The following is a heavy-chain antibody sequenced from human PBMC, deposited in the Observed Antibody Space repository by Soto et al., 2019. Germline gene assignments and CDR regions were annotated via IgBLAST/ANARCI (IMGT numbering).Heavy chain of an antibody. CDR3: ASGFYDSSGSYSDAFDS. V-gene: IGHV1-8*01. CDR1: GYTFTSYD. CDR2: MNPNSGNT. D-gene: IGHD3-22*01. J-gene: IGHJ3*02. Sequence: ASVKVSCKASGYTFTSYDINWVRQATGQELEGMGWMNPNSGNTGYAQKFQGRVTMTRNTSISTAYMELSSLRSEDTAVYYCASGFYDSSGSYSDAFDSWGQGTMVTVSS.